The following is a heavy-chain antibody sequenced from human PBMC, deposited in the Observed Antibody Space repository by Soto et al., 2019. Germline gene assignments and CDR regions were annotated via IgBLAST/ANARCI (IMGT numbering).Heavy chain of an antibody. CDR2: IYYSGST. V-gene: IGHV4-31*03. CDR1: GGSISSGGYY. Sequence: SETLSLTCTVSGGSISSGGYYWSWIRQHPGKGLGWIGYIYYSGSTYYNPSLKSRVTISVDTSKNQFSLKLSSVTAADTAVYYCARRARITIFGVVKPEWFDPWGQGTLVTVSS. D-gene: IGHD3-3*01. CDR3: ARRARITIFGVVKPEWFDP. J-gene: IGHJ5*02.